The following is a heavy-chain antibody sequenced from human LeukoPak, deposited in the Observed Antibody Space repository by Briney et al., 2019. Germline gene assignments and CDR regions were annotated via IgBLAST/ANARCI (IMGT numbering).Heavy chain of an antibody. CDR3: ARGPNYVWGSYRYFDY. D-gene: IGHD3-16*02. V-gene: IGHV4-30-4*01. CDR1: GASISSGDYY. J-gene: IGHJ4*02. CDR2: IYYSGST. Sequence: PSETLSLTCTVSGASISSGDYYWSWIRQSPGKGLEWIGYIYYSGSTSYNPSLKSRITISVDTSKNQFSLKLTSVTAADTAMYYCARGPNYVWGSYRYFDYWGQGTLVTVSS.